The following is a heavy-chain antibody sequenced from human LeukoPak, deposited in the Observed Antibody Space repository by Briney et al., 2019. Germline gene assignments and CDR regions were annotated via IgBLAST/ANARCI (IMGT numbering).Heavy chain of an antibody. V-gene: IGHV3-30-3*01. CDR1: GFTFSSYA. CDR3: ARGDYDFWSGYQDY. D-gene: IGHD3-3*01. Sequence: GGSLRLSCAASGFTFSSYAMRWVRQAPGKGLEWVAVISYDGANKYYPDSVKGRFTISRDNSKHTLYLQMNSLRAEDTAVYYCARGDYDFWSGYQDYWGQGTLVTVSS. CDR2: ISYDGANK. J-gene: IGHJ4*02.